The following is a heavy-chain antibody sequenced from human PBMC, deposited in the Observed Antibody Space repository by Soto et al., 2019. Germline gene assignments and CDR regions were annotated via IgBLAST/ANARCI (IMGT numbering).Heavy chain of an antibody. CDR3: TTEEAVAGPYGMDV. V-gene: IGHV3-15*01. CDR1: GFTFSNAW. J-gene: IGHJ6*02. D-gene: IGHD6-19*01. CDR2: IKSKTDGGTT. Sequence: GGSLRLSCAASGFTFSNAWMSWVRQAPGKGLEWVGRIKSKTDGGTTDYAAPVKGRFTISRDDSKNTLYLQMNSLKTEDTAVYYCTTEEAVAGPYGMDVWGQGTLVTVSS.